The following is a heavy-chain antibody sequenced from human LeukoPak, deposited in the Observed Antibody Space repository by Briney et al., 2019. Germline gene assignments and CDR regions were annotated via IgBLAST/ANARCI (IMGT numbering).Heavy chain of an antibody. CDR2: ISGSGGST. J-gene: IGHJ3*02. CDR3: AKSEYTEAAFDI. CDR1: GFTFSSYA. D-gene: IGHD1-14*01. Sequence: GALRLSCAASGFTFSSYAMSWVRQAPGKGLEWVSGISGSGGSTYYGDSVKGRFTISRDNCKNTLSLQMNSLRAEDTAVYYCAKSEYTEAAFDIWGQGTMVTVSS. V-gene: IGHV3-23*01.